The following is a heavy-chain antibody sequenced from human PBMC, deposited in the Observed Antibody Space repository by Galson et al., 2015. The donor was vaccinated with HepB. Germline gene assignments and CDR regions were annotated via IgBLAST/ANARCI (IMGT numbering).Heavy chain of an antibody. J-gene: IGHJ5*02. CDR2: ISGSGGST. V-gene: IGHV3-23*01. D-gene: IGHD2-8*01. Sequence: SLRLSCAASGFTFSSYVMSWVRQAPGKGLEWVSGISGSGGSTYYADSVKGRFTISRDNSKNTLYLEMNSLRAEDTAVYYCARQGYRTNGVCHYNWFDPWGQGTLVTVSS. CDR3: ARQGYRTNGVCHYNWFDP. CDR1: GFTFSSYV.